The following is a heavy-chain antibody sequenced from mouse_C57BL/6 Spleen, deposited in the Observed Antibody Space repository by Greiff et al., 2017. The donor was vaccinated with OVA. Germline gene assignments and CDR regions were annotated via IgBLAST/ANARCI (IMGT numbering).Heavy chain of an antibody. CDR2: ISAGGSYT. CDR1: GFTFSSYA. J-gene: IGHJ3*01. V-gene: IGHV5-4*01. CDR3: AREGDYGDAWFAY. Sequence: EVQLMESGGGLVKPGGSLKLSCAASGFTFSSYAMSWVRQTPEKRLEWVATISAGGSYTYYPDNVKGRFTISRDNAKNNRYLQMSHLKSEDTAMYYCAREGDYGDAWFAYWGQGTLVTVSA. D-gene: IGHD1-1*02.